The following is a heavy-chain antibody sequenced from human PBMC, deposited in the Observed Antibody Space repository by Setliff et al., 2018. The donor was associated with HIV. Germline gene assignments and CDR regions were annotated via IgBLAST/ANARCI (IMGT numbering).Heavy chain of an antibody. CDR3: ASIMVGGAMSYSYYYMDV. J-gene: IGHJ6*03. Sequence: SETLSLTCTVSGVSITNGTFYWNWIRQPAGKGLEWIGRIAKTGSTNYNPSLKSRLTISMDTSKNQFSLKLNSVTAADTAVYYCASIMVGGAMSYSYYYMDVWGKGTTVTVSS. CDR2: IAKTGST. V-gene: IGHV4-61*02. CDR1: GVSITNGTFY. D-gene: IGHD3-16*01.